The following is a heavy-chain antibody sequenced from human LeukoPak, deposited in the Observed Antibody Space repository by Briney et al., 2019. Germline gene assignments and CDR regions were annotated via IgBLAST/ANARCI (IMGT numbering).Heavy chain of an antibody. Sequence: ASVKVSCKASGYTFISYYMHWVRQAPGQGLEWMGIINPSGGSTSYAQKFQGRVTMTRDTSTSTVYMELSSLRSEDTVVYYCARGNDILTGLGYYFDYWGQGTLVTVSS. V-gene: IGHV1-46*01. CDR3: ARGNDILTGLGYYFDY. CDR2: INPSGGST. D-gene: IGHD3-9*01. J-gene: IGHJ4*02. CDR1: GYTFISYY.